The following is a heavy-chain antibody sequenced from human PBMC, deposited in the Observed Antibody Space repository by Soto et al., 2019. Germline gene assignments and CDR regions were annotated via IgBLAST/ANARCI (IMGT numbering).Heavy chain of an antibody. CDR2: MNPSSGYT. CDR3: ARFVRHQLPTIDY. CDR1: GYTFTNYD. V-gene: IGHV1-8*01. J-gene: IGHJ4*02. D-gene: IGHD1-26*01. Sequence: ASVKVSCKASGYTFTNYDINWVRQATGQGLEWMGWMNPSSGYTGYAQKFQGRVTMTWDTSISTAYMELSSLTSADTAVYYCARFVRHQLPTIDYWGQGALVIVSS.